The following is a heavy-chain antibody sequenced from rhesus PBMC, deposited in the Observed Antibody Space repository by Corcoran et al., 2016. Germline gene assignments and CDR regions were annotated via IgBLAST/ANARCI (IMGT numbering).Heavy chain of an antibody. J-gene: IGHJ4*01. Sequence: QVQLQESGPGLVKPSETLSLTCADSGASISSYWWSWIRQPPGKGLEGNGEINGNSGNTYSNPSLKCRVTISKDASKNQFSLKLSSVTAADTAVYYCARVLPVTVAVDYWGQGVLVTVSS. D-gene: IGHD4-29*01. CDR1: GASISSYW. CDR3: ARVLPVTVAVDY. CDR2: INGNSGNT. V-gene: IGHV4-80*01.